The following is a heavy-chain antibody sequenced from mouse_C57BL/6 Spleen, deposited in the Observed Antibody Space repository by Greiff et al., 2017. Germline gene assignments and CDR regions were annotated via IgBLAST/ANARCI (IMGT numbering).Heavy chain of an antibody. CDR2: IHPNSGST. CDR3: ARSTTVVGGYYAMDY. V-gene: IGHV1-64*01. J-gene: IGHJ4*01. D-gene: IGHD1-1*01. CDR1: GYTFTSYW. Sequence: QVQLQQPGAELVKPGASVKLSCKASGYTFTSYWMHWVKQRPGQGLEWIGMIHPNSGSTNYNEKFKSKATLTVDKSSSTAYMQLSSLTSEDSAVYYCARSTTVVGGYYAMDYWGQGTSVTVSS.